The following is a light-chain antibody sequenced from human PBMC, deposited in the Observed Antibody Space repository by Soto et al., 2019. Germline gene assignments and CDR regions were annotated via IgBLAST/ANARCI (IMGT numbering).Light chain of an antibody. V-gene: IGLV2-14*01. J-gene: IGLJ2*01. CDR3: SSYTTSSVI. CDR2: DVS. Sequence: QSALTQPASVSGSPGQSLTISCTGTSSDVGGYNYVSWYQQHPGKAPKLMIYDVSNRPSGVSNRFSGSKSGNTASLTISGLQAEDEADYYCSSYTTSSVIIGGGTKVTVL. CDR1: SSDVGGYNY.